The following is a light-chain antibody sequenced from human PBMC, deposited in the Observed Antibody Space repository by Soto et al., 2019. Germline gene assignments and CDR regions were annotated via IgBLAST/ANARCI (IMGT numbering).Light chain of an antibody. CDR1: QTISGTS. CDR3: QQYGSSGT. J-gene: IGKJ1*01. Sequence: EIVLAQSPGIVSLSPGERATLSCRASQTISGTSLAWYQQKPGQAPRLLIYGASSRATGIPDRFSGSGSGTDFTLTISRLEPEDFAVYYCQQYGSSGTFGQGTKVDNK. CDR2: GAS. V-gene: IGKV3-20*01.